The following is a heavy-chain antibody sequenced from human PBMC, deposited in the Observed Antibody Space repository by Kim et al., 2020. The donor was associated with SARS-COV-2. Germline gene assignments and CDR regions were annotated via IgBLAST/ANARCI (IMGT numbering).Heavy chain of an antibody. D-gene: IGHD3-16*01. CDR3: ARDRRGVRYFDL. J-gene: IGHJ2*01. Sequence: SETLSLTCAVYGGSFSGYYWSWIRQPPGKGLEWIGEINHSGNTNYNPSLKSRVTISVDTSKNQFSLKLSSVTAADTAVYYCARDRRGVRYFDLWGRGTLVTVSS. CDR2: INHSGNT. V-gene: IGHV4-34*01. CDR1: GGSFSGYY.